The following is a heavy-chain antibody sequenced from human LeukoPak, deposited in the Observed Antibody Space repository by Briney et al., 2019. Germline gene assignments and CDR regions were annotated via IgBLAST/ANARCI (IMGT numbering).Heavy chain of an antibody. CDR3: ALVVTYYYDSSGKFDY. D-gene: IGHD3-22*01. Sequence: SGPTLVKPTQTLTLTCTFSGFSLSTSGVGVGWIRQPPGKALEWLALIYWNDDKRYSPSLKSRLTITKDTSKNQVVLTVTNMDPVDTATYYCALVVTYYYDSSGKFDYWGQGTLVTVSS. CDR1: GFSLSTSGVG. CDR2: IYWNDDK. V-gene: IGHV2-5*01. J-gene: IGHJ4*02.